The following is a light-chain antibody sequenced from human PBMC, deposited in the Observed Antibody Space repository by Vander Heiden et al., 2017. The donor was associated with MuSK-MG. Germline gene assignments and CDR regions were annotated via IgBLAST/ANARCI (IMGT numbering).Light chain of an antibody. CDR1: QSISSY. CDR3: QQSYSTPYT. V-gene: IGKV1-39*01. Sequence: DLQLTQPPSSLSASVGDRVTITCRASQSISSYLNWYQQKPGKAPKLLIYAASSLQSGVPSRFSGSGSGTDFTLTISSLQPEDFATYYCQQSYSTPYTFGRGTKLEIK. CDR2: AAS. J-gene: IGKJ2*01.